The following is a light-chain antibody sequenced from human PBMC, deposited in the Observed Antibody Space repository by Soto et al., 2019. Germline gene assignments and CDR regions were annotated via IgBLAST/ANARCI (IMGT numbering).Light chain of an antibody. CDR1: NIGRKI. V-gene: IGLV3-21*02. J-gene: IGLJ1*01. Sequence: SYELTQPPSMSVAPGQTARITCGGNNIGRKILHWYQQKAWQALVLVVYDDSDRPSGIPERFSGSNSGNTATLTISRVEAGDELDYYCQVWDVSTVHYVFGTGTKGTVL. CDR2: DDS. CDR3: QVWDVSTVHYV.